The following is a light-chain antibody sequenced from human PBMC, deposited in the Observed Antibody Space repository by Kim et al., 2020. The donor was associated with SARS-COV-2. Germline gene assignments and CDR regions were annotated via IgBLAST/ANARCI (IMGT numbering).Light chain of an antibody. CDR2: DVS. Sequence: GPSVTISCTGTSSDVGGYNYVSWYQQHPGKAPKLMIYDVSKRPSGVPDRFSGSKSGNTASLTISGLQAEDEADYYCCSYAGSYGVVFGGGTQLTVL. V-gene: IGLV2-11*01. J-gene: IGLJ2*01. CDR3: CSYAGSYGVV. CDR1: SSDVGGYNY.